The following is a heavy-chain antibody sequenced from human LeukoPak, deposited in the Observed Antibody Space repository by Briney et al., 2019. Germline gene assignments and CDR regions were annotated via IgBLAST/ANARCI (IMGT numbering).Heavy chain of an antibody. CDR1: GGSISSGGYY. V-gene: IGHV4-31*03. J-gene: IGHJ4*02. D-gene: IGHD5-18*01. CDR3: ARTPVDTAMSLEYYFDY. CDR2: IYYSGST. Sequence: SQTLSLTCTVSGGSISSGGYYWSWIRQHPGKGLEWIGYIYYSGSTYYNPSLKSRVTISVDTSKNQFSPKLSSVTAADTAVYYCARTPVDTAMSLEYYFDYWGQGTLVTVSS.